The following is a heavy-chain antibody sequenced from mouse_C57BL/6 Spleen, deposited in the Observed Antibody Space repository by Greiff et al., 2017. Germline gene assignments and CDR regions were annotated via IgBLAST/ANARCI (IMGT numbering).Heavy chain of an antibody. CDR3: ARRDYGNDAMDY. CDR1: GFTFSDYG. J-gene: IGHJ4*01. D-gene: IGHD2-1*01. CDR2: ISNLAYSI. V-gene: IGHV5-15*01. Sequence: EVHLVESGGGLVQPGGSLKLSCAASGFTFSDYGMAWVRQAPRKGPEWVAFISNLAYSIYYADTVTGRFTISRENAKNTLYLEMSSLRSEDTAMYYCARRDYGNDAMDYWGQGTSVTVSS.